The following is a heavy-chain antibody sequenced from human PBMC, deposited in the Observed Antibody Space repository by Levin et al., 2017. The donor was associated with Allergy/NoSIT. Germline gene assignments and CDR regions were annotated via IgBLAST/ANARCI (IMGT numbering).Heavy chain of an antibody. CDR1: GGSISSDSYY. CDR3: ARERSGFGVVWFDP. V-gene: IGHV4-61*02. J-gene: IGHJ5*02. D-gene: IGHD3-10*01. Sequence: SETLSLTCTVSGGSISSDSYYWSWIRQPAGKGLEWIGRIYARGSTNYNPSLKSRVTISVDTSKNQFSLKLSSVTAADTAVYYCARERSGFGVVWFDPWGQGTLVTVSS. CDR2: IYARGST.